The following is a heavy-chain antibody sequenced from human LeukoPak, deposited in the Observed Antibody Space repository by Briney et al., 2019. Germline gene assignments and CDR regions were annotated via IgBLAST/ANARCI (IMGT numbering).Heavy chain of an antibody. D-gene: IGHD3-9*01. CDR3: ARVPFNYDILTGYHDYFDY. J-gene: IGHJ4*02. CDR2: INPNSGGT. CDR1: GYTFTGYY. V-gene: IGHV1-2*02. Sequence: ASVKVSCKASGYTFTGYYMHWVRQAPGQGLEWMGWINPNSGGTNYAQKFQGRVTMTRDTSISTAYMELSRLRSDDTAVYYCARVPFNYDILTGYHDYFDYWGQGTLVTVSS.